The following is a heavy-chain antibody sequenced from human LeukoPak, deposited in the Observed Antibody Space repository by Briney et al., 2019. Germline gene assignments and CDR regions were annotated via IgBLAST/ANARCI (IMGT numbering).Heavy chain of an antibody. CDR1: GFIFSNYG. J-gene: IGHJ4*02. Sequence: GGSPRLSCAASGFIFSNYGMHWVRQAPGKGLEWVAFIRNDGSSEYYADPVKGRFTISRDNSKNTLYLQMHSLRAEDTAVYYCAKDANSGWSYFDYWGQGTLVTVSS. CDR2: IRNDGSSE. V-gene: IGHV3-30*02. CDR3: AKDANSGWSYFDY. D-gene: IGHD6-19*01.